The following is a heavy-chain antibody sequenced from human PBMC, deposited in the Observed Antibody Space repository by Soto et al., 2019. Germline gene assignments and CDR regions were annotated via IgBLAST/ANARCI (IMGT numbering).Heavy chain of an antibody. J-gene: IGHJ3*02. CDR1: GYTFTSYG. Sequence: ASVKVSCKASGYTFTSYGISWVRQAPGQGLEWMGWISAYNGNTNYAQKLQGRVTMTTDTSTSTAYMELRSPRSDDTAVYYCARDEAYYDILTGRAAFDIWGQGTMVTVSS. CDR3: ARDEAYYDILTGRAAFDI. CDR2: ISAYNGNT. D-gene: IGHD3-9*01. V-gene: IGHV1-18*01.